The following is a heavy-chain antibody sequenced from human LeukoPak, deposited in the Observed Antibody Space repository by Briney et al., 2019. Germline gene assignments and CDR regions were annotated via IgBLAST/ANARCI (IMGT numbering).Heavy chain of an antibody. CDR3: ARNGRVRRVVKDLFEY. J-gene: IGHJ4*02. Sequence: ASVKVSCKASGYTFTNSDISWVRQAPGQGLEWMGRVSPYNGNTYYSQRFQDRVIITKDTSTGTAYMDLRDLRTDDTAMYYCARNGRVRRVVKDLFEYWGQGTLVAVSS. V-gene: IGHV1-18*01. CDR2: VSPYNGNT. CDR1: GYTFTNSD. D-gene: IGHD3-10*01.